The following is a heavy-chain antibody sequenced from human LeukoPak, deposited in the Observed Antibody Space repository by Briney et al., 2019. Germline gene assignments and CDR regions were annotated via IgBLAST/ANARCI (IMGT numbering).Heavy chain of an antibody. CDR1: GYTFTSYG. CDR3: ARDLELWYPVGY. D-gene: IGHD5-18*01. V-gene: IGHV1-18*01. CDR2: ISAYNGNT. Sequence: ASVKVSCKASGYTFTSYGISWVRQAPGRGLEWMGWISAYNGNTNYAQKLQGRVTMTTDTSTSAAYMELRSLRSDDTAVYYCARDLELWYPVGYWGQGTLVTVSS. J-gene: IGHJ4*02.